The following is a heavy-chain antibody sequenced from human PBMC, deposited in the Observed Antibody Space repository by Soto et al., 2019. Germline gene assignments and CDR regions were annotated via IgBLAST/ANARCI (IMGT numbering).Heavy chain of an antibody. CDR3: ARGAIASGWYAPNFQH. D-gene: IGHD6-19*01. CDR2: IGTAGDT. J-gene: IGHJ1*01. Sequence: EVQLVESGGGLVQPGGSLRLSCAASGFTFSSYDMHWVRQATGKGLEWVSAIGTAGDTYYPGSVKGRFTISRENAKNSLYLQMNSLRAGDTAVYYCARGAIASGWYAPNFQHWAQGTLVTVSS. CDR1: GFTFSSYD. V-gene: IGHV3-13*01.